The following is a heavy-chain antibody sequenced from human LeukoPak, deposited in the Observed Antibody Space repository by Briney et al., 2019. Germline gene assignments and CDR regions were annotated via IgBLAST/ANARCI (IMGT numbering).Heavy chain of an antibody. J-gene: IGHJ6*02. D-gene: IGHD3-10*01. CDR2: FDPEDGET. CDR1: GYTFTGYY. CDR3: AKDILWFGELLPRRYYYGMDV. V-gene: IGHV1-24*01. Sequence: ASVKVSCKASGYTFTGYYMHWVRQAPGKGLEWMGGFDPEDGETIYAQKFQGRVTMTEDTSTDTAYMELSSLRSEDTAVYYCAKDILWFGELLPRRYYYGMDVWGQGTTVTVSS.